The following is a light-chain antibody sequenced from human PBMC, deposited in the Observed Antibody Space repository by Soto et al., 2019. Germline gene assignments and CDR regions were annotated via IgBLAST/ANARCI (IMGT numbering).Light chain of an antibody. Sequence: ELVMTYSPDTLSVSRWEIATLLCRASQSVRNNLAWYQQKPGQAPRLLIYGVSTRATGVPARFSGSGSGTDFTLTISSLQPEDFAVYYCHQYDNWWTFGQGTKVDIK. CDR2: GVS. CDR3: HQYDNWWT. V-gene: IGKV3-15*01. CDR1: QSVRNN. J-gene: IGKJ1*01.